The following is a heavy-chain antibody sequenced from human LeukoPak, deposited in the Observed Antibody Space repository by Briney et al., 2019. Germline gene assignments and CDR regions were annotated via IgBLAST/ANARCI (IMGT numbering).Heavy chain of an antibody. J-gene: IGHJ6*03. CDR2: IFHTGPT. Sequence: PSQTLSLTCAVSGGSISSGDYPWSWIRQPPGKGLEWIGYIFHTGPTSYNPSLKSRVTISVDMSKNQLSLKLSSVTAADTAVYHCASSSRYSYGPRHYYYYYYMDVWGKGTTDTVSS. CDR1: GGSISSGDYP. D-gene: IGHD5-18*01. V-gene: IGHV4-30-2*01. CDR3: ASSSRYSYGPRHYYYYYYMDV.